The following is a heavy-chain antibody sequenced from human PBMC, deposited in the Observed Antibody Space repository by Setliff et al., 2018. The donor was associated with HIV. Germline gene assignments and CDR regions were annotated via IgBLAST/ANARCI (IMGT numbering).Heavy chain of an antibody. D-gene: IGHD4-17*01. J-gene: IGHJ5*02. CDR2: IYYSGST. CDR3: ARNAVRSKDWFDP. CDR1: GGSISSTVYY. V-gene: IGHV4-39*01. Sequence: TLSLTCTVSGGSISSTVYYWGWIRQPPGKGLEWIGSIYYSGSTYYNPSLESRITISMDTSKNQFSLKLRTVTAADTAMYYCARNAVRSKDWFDPWGPGILVTVS.